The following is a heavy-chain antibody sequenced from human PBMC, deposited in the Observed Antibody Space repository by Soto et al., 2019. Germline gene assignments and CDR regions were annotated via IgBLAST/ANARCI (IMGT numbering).Heavy chain of an antibody. CDR2: IIPIFGTA. Sequence: SVKVSCKASGGTFSSYVISWVRQAPGQGLEWMGGIIPIFGTANYAQKFQGRVTMTRNTSISTAYMELSSLRSEDTAVYYCARLYNSYYYYYYGMDVWGQGTTVTVSS. D-gene: IGHD1-20*01. CDR1: GGTFSSYV. CDR3: ARLYNSYYYYYYGMDV. V-gene: IGHV1-69*05. J-gene: IGHJ6*02.